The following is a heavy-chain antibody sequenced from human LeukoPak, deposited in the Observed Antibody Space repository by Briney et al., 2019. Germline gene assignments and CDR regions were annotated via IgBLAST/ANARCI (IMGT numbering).Heavy chain of an antibody. Sequence: SQTLSLTCTVSGGSISSGSYYWSWIRQPAGKGLEWIGYIYYSGSTYYNPSLKSRVTMSVDTSKNQFPLKLSSVTAVDTAVYYCASVVPAASMAFDPWGQGTLVTVSS. CDR3: ASVVPAASMAFDP. J-gene: IGHJ5*02. D-gene: IGHD2-2*01. CDR2: IYYSGST. V-gene: IGHV4-61*09. CDR1: GGSISSGSYY.